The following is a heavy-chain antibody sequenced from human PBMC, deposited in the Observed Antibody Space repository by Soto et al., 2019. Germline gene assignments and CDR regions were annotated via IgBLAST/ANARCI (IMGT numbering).Heavy chain of an antibody. J-gene: IGHJ4*02. D-gene: IGHD2-21*01. CDR2: VWHDESKE. V-gene: IGHV3-33*01. CDR1: GFTFGSYA. CDR3: ARPVYSFAIGEVFDS. Sequence: QVQLVESGGGVVQPGRSLRLSCAASGFTFGSYAMHWVRQAPGKGLEWVAVVWHDESKEYYADSVKGRFTMSRDKSKNMVDLQMDNLRVEDTAVYYGARPVYSFAIGEVFDSWGQGTLVTVSS.